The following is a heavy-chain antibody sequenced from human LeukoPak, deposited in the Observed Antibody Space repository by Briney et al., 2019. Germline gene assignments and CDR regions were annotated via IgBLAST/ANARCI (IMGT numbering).Heavy chain of an antibody. CDR2: ISSSSSYK. J-gene: IGHJ4*02. CDR1: GFTFSSYG. D-gene: IGHD1-7*01. CDR3: ARVSLELALDY. Sequence: PGGSLRLSCAASGFTFSSYGINWVRQAPGKGLEWVSSISSSSSYKYYADSVKGRFTISRDNAKNSLYLQMNSLRAEDTAVYYCARVSLELALDYWGQGTLVTVSS. V-gene: IGHV3-21*01.